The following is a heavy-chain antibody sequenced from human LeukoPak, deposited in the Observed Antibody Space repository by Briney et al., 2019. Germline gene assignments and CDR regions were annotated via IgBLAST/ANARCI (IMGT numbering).Heavy chain of an antibody. Sequence: SETLSLTCTVSGASIGIYYWNWIRQPDGKGLEWIGRIFTSGIANYNPSLKSRVTMSVDTSKNQFSLNLSSVTAADTAVCYCAREISGTYYSPLGYMDVWGKGTPVTVSS. D-gene: IGHD3-10*01. V-gene: IGHV4-4*07. CDR1: GASIGIYY. CDR2: IFTSGIA. J-gene: IGHJ6*03. CDR3: AREISGTYYSPLGYMDV.